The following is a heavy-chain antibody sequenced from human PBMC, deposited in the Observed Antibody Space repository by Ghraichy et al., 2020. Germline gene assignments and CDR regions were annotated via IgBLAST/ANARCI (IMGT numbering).Heavy chain of an antibody. CDR3: ARDRMGPTEFDY. Sequence: GALRLSCAASGFTFSSYWMSCVRQAPGKGLEWVANIQQDGSEKYYVDSVKGRFTISRDNAKNSLYLQMNSLRAEDTAVYYCARDRMGPTEFDYWGQGTLVTVSS. CDR2: IQQDGSEK. J-gene: IGHJ4*02. V-gene: IGHV3-7*01. CDR1: GFTFSSYW. D-gene: IGHD1-26*01.